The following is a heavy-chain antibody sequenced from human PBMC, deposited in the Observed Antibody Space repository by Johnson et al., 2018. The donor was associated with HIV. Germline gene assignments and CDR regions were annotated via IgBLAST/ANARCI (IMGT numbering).Heavy chain of an antibody. CDR2: INWNGGST. CDR1: GFTFEDYG. Sequence: VQLVESGGGAVRPGGSLRLSCVVSGFTFEDYGMSWVRQAPGKGLEWVSAINWNGGSTTYADSVKGRFIISRDNAKNSLYLQMNSLRDEDTAFYYCAKDRGSYYFYAFDIWGQGTMVTVSS. J-gene: IGHJ3*02. V-gene: IGHV3-20*04. D-gene: IGHD1-26*01. CDR3: AKDRGSYYFYAFDI.